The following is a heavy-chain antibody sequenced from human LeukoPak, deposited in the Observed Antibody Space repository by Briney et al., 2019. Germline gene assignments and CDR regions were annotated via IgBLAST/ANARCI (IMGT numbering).Heavy chain of an antibody. V-gene: IGHV3-23*01. CDR2: LSGGGTSST. CDR3: AKEASSTTGTN. D-gene: IGHD3-10*01. CDR1: GFTFTNYA. J-gene: IGHJ4*02. Sequence: GGSLRLSCAVSGFTFTNYAMSWVRQAPGKGLEWVSTLSGGGTSSTYYADSVKGRFTISRDNSQNMLHLQMNSLRADDTAVYYCAKEASSTTGTNWGQGTLVTVSS.